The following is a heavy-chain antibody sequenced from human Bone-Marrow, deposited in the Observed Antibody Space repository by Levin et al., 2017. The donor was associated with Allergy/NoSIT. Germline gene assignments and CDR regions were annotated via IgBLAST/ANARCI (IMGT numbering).Heavy chain of an antibody. CDR3: ARVTYYYDNSGYRHPYYIDY. J-gene: IGHJ4*02. D-gene: IGHD3-22*01. Sequence: SETLSLTCTVSGGSVSSGSYYWSWIRQPPGKGLEWIGYIYYSGSTNYNPSLKSRATISVDTSKNQFSLKLSSVTAADTALYYCARVTYYYDNSGYRHPYYIDYWGQGTLVTVSS. V-gene: IGHV4-61*01. CDR1: GGSVSSGSYY. CDR2: IYYSGST.